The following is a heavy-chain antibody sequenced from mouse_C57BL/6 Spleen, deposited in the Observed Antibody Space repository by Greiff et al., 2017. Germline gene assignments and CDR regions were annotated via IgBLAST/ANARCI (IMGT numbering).Heavy chain of an antibody. CDR1: GYSFTDYN. J-gene: IGHJ2*01. D-gene: IGHD1-1*01. CDR2: INPNYGTT. CDR3: ARGDGSSYFDY. V-gene: IGHV1-39*01. Sequence: EVKVVESGPELVKPGASVKISCKASGYSFTDYNMNWVKQSNGKSLEWIGVINPNYGTTSYNQKFKGKATLTVDQSSSTAYMQLNSLTSEDSAVYYCARGDGSSYFDYWGQGTTLTVSS.